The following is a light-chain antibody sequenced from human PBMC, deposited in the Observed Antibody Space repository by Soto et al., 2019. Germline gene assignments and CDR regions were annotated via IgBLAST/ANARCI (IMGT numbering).Light chain of an antibody. CDR1: QFLSSY. CDR3: QQRNVWPPIT. CDR2: DAS. Sequence: ELVLTQSPATLSLSPGERATLSCRASQFLSSYLAWYQHKPGQAPRLVIYDASLRANGVPARFGGSGSGTDFTLTINSLEPEDFAVYYCQQRNVWPPITFGQGTRLEIK. J-gene: IGKJ5*01. V-gene: IGKV3-11*01.